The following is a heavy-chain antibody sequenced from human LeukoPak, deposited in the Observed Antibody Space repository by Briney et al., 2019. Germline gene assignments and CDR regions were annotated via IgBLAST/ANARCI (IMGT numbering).Heavy chain of an antibody. J-gene: IGHJ2*01. CDR3: ARSFFFDSSGTYWYFDL. D-gene: IGHD3-22*01. CDR1: GGSISSRSYC. CDR2: IYYSGIT. Sequence: AAETLSLTRSVSGGSISSRSYCWGWIRQPPGKGLEWNGSIYYSGITYHNPSLKRRFTISVDTSKNQFSLKLSSVTAADTAMYYCARSFFFDSSGTYWYFDLWGRGILVTVSS. V-gene: IGHV4-39*01.